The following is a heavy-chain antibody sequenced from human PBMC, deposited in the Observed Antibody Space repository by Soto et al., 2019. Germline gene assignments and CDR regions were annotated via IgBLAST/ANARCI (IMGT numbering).Heavy chain of an antibody. V-gene: IGHV4-59*02. CDR3: ARGLISGYYLYDAFDI. J-gene: IGHJ3*02. CDR2: IYYSGST. D-gene: IGHD3-22*01. CDR1: GGSVGSDH. Sequence: SETMPRTCNGFGGSVGSDHRSCIPSSPGKGLEWIGYIYYSGSTNYNPSLKSRVTISVDTSKNQFSLKLSSVTAADTAVYYCARGLISGYYLYDAFDIWGQGTMVTVS.